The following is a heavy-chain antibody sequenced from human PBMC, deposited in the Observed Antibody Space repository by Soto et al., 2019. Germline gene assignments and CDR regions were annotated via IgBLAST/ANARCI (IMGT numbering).Heavy chain of an antibody. V-gene: IGHV1-2*04. J-gene: IGHJ6*02. CDR3: ARAAAAGTRYYYYGMDV. D-gene: IGHD6-13*01. Sequence: QVQLVQSGAEVKKPGASVKVSCKASGYTFTGYYMHWVRQAPGQGLEWMGWINPNSGGTNYAQKFQGWVTMTRDTSISTAYMELGRLRSDDTAVYYCARAAAAGTRYYYYGMDVWGQGTTVTVSS. CDR1: GYTFTGYY. CDR2: INPNSGGT.